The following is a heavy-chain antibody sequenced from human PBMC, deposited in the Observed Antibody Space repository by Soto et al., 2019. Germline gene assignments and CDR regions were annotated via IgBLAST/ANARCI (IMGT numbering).Heavy chain of an antibody. D-gene: IGHD5-12*01. J-gene: IGHJ3*02. CDR1: GGSFSGYY. V-gene: IGHV4-34*01. Sequence: QVQLQQWGAGLLKPSETLSLTCAVYGGSFSGYYWSWIRQPPGKGLEWIGEINHSGSTNYNPSLKRRVTISVDTSKNQFSLKLSSVTAADTAVYYCARGSVALDAFDIWGQGTMVTVSS. CDR3: ARGSVALDAFDI. CDR2: INHSGST.